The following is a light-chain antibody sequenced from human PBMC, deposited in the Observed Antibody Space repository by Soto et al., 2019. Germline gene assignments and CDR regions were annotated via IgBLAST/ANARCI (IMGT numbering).Light chain of an antibody. CDR1: QSLLHSNGYNY. J-gene: IGKJ5*01. Sequence: DIVMTQSPLSLPVTPGEPASISCRSSQSLLHSNGYNYVDWYLQKPGQSPQLLIYLGSDRASGVPDRLSGSGSGTDFTLKISRVEAEDVGIYYCMQGLQTPPRTFGQGTRLEIK. CDR2: LGS. CDR3: MQGLQTPPRT. V-gene: IGKV2-28*01.